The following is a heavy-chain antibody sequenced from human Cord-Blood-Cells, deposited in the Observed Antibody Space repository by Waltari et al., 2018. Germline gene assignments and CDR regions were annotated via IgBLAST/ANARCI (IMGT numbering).Heavy chain of an antibody. V-gene: IGHV3-23*01. J-gene: IGHJ6*03. CDR3: AKGRRGYYYYYMDV. CDR1: GFTFSSYA. D-gene: IGHD3-10*01. Sequence: EVQLLESGGGLVQPGGSLRLSCAASGFTFSSYAMSWVRQAQGKGLEWVSAMSGSGGSTYYADSVKGRFTISRDNSKNTLYLQMNSLRAEDTAVYYCAKGRRGYYYYYMDVWGKGTTVTVSS. CDR2: MSGSGGST.